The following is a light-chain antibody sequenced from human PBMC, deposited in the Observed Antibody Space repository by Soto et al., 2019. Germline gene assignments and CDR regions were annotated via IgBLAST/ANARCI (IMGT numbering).Light chain of an antibody. CDR1: QSITNY. CDR2: AAS. CDR3: QQSYSAPLT. V-gene: IGKV1-39*01. Sequence: DIQMTQSPSSLSASVGDRVTITCRASQSITNYLNWYQRSPGKAPKLLIYAASILQSGVPSRFSGSGSGTDFTLTISSLQPEDCATFYCQQSYSAPLTFGGGTKVEIK. J-gene: IGKJ4*01.